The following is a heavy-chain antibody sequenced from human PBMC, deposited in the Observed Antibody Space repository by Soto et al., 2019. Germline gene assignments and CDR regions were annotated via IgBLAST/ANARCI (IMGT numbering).Heavy chain of an antibody. CDR1: GFTFSTST. Sequence: ASVKVSCKTSGFTFSTSTMQWVRQARGQRLEWMGRIIPMVGMSNYAQKFQGRVTIIADRSTNTTYMQLSSLRSEDTALYYCATSYGSGSRPFDSWGQGTPVTVSS. CDR3: ATSYGSGSRPFDS. V-gene: IGHV1-69*02. D-gene: IGHD3-10*01. J-gene: IGHJ4*02. CDR2: IIPMVGMS.